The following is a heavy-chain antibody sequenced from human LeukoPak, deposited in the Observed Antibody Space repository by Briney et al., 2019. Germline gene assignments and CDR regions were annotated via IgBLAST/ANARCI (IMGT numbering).Heavy chain of an antibody. CDR2: INVYNGNT. V-gene: IGHV1-18*01. J-gene: IGHJ5*02. Sequence: ASVKVSCKGSGYTFSRDGITWVRQAPGQGLEWMGWINVYNGNTNYAPKFQGRVTMTTYISRDTAYMEMKSLRSDDTAVYYCVRDRPHNWFDPWGQGTLVTVSS. CDR1: GYTFSRDG. CDR3: VRDRPHNWFDP.